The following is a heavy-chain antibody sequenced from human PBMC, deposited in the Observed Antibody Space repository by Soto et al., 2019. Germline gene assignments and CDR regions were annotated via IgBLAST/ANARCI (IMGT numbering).Heavy chain of an antibody. J-gene: IGHJ6*03. Sequence: QVQLQESGPGLVKPSQTLSLTCTVSGGSISSGGYYWSWIRQHPGKGLVWIGYIYYSGSTYYHPSLKSRITISIDTSKNQFSLKLSSVTAADTAVYFCARSEDINYYYYMDVWGKGTTVTVSS. CDR1: GGSISSGGYY. D-gene: IGHD2-15*01. CDR2: IYYSGST. V-gene: IGHV4-31*03. CDR3: ARSEDINYYYYMDV.